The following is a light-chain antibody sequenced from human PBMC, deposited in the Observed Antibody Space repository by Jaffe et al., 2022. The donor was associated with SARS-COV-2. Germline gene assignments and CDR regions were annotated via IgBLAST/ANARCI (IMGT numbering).Light chain of an antibody. CDR3: QQRSKWPYT. Sequence: EIVLTQSPATLSLSPGERATLSCRASQSVSSFLGWYQQKPGQPPRLLIHDASDRATGIPTRFSGSGSGTDFTLTISSLEPEDFAVYYCQQRSKWPYTFGQGTNLEIK. V-gene: IGKV3-11*01. CDR1: QSVSSF. J-gene: IGKJ2*01. CDR2: DAS.